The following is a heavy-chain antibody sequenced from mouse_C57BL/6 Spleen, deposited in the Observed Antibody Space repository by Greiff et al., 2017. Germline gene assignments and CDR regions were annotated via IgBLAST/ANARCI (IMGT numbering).Heavy chain of an antibody. Sequence: EVKLVESGAGLVKPGASLKLSCTASGYTFTSYAMPWVHQTPGQRLEWVGTISPGGSNTYYTENVKGRVTISRDNASNNPYLQLRHLKSEDTAVYYGARGGDCYDGSYVDYWGQGTTVTVSS. CDR2: ISPGGSNT. V-gene: IGHV5-4*03. D-gene: IGHD2-1*01. CDR1: GYTFTSYA. CDR3: ARGGDCYDGSYVDY. J-gene: IGHJ2*01.